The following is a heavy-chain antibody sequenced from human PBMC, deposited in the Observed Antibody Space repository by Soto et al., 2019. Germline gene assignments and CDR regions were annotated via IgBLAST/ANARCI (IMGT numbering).Heavy chain of an antibody. CDR2: IYHSGST. CDR1: GGSISSSNW. D-gene: IGHD3-10*02. CDR3: ASVRGGYYYAMDV. Sequence: QVQLQESGPGLVKPSGTLSLTCAVSGGSISSSNWWSWVRHPPGKGLEWIGEIYHSGSTNYNPSRKIRVNLSVDKSKNQFSLKLSSVTAADTAVYYCASVRGGYYYAMDVWGQGTTVTVSS. J-gene: IGHJ6*02. V-gene: IGHV4-4*02.